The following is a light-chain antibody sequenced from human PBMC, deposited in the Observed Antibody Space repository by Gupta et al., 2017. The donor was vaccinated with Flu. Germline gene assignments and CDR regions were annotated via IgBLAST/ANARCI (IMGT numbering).Light chain of an antibody. V-gene: IGKV3-20*01. CDR3: QQYGSSPLYT. CDR1: QSVSSSY. CDR2: AAS. Sequence: EIVLTQSPDTLSLSPGGRATLSCRASQSVSSSYLGWYQQKPGQAPRLLIFAASRRATGIPDRFSGSGSGTDFTLTISGLEPEDFAVYYCQQYGSSPLYTFGQGTKLEIK. J-gene: IGKJ2*01.